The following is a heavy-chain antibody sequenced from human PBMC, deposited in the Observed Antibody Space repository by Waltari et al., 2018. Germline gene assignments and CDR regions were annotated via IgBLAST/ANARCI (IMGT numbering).Heavy chain of an antibody. J-gene: IGHJ3*02. D-gene: IGHD6-13*01. CDR1: GYTFTSYA. V-gene: IGHV1-3*01. Sequence: QVQLVQSGAEVKKPGASVKVSCKASGYTFTSYAMHWVRQAPGQRLEWMGWINAGNVNTKYSQKFQGRGTITRDTSASTAYMELSSLRSEDTAVYYCARDGSVAAAGGDAFDIWGQGTMVTVSS. CDR3: ARDGSVAAAGGDAFDI. CDR2: INAGNVNT.